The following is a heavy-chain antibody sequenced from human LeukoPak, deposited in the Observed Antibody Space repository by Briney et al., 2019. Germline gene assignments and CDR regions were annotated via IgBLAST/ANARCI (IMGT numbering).Heavy chain of an antibody. CDR2: IWYDGSNK. CDR1: GFTFSRYG. D-gene: IGHD4-17*01. CDR3: ARDGGSHGAYPPR. J-gene: IGHJ4*02. V-gene: IGHV3-33*01. Sequence: GGSLRLSCAASGFTFSRYGMHWVRQAPGKGLEWVAGIWYDGSNKYYADSVKGRFTISRDNSKNTLYLQMNSLRAEDTAVYYCARDGGSHGAYPPRWGQGTVVTVS.